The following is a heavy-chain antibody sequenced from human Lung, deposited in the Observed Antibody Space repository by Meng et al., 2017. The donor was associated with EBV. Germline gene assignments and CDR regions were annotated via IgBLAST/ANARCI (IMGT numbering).Heavy chain of an antibody. Sequence: HVRVEEPGPGSVKPSETLSLPCTVSGGSISTYYWSWIRQPPGKGLEWIGYIFYSGSTNYNPSLKSRVTISVDTSKNQFSLKLTSVTAADTAVYYCARHLYIMIRGYGFDPWGQGTLVTVSS. CDR3: ARHLYIMIRGYGFDP. V-gene: IGHV4-59*08. J-gene: IGHJ5*02. D-gene: IGHD3-10*01. CDR1: GGSISTYY. CDR2: IFYSGST.